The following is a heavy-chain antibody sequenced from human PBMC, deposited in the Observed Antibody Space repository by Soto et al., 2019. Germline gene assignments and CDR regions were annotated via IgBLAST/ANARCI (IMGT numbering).Heavy chain of an antibody. CDR3: ARWFTYFDY. V-gene: IGHV3-74*01. CDR1: GFPFSSDW. CDR2: IDSGGRTT. J-gene: IGHJ4*02. Sequence: GGSLSLSCAASGFPFSSDWMHWFRQAPGKGLVWVSRIDSGGRTTTYADSVKGRFTISRDNAKNTLYLQMNGLRAEDTALYYCARWFTYFDYWGQGTQVTVSS. D-gene: IGHD3-10*01.